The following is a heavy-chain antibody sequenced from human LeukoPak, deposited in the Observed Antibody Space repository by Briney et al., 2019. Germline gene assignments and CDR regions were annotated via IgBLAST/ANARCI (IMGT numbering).Heavy chain of an antibody. D-gene: IGHD3-9*01. CDR3: ARAILYYNILTGYSGKGEAADY. CDR1: GFTFSSYG. CDR2: IWYDGSNK. Sequence: GRSLRLSCAASGFTFSSYGMHWVRQAPGKGLEWVAVIWYDGSNKYYADSVKGRFTISRDNSKNTLYLQMNSLRAEDTAVYYCARAILYYNILTGYSGKGEAADYWGQGTLVTVSS. J-gene: IGHJ4*02. V-gene: IGHV3-33*01.